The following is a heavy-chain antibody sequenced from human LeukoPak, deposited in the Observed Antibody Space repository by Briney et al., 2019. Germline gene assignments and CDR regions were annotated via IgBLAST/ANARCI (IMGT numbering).Heavy chain of an antibody. CDR3: ARLVDTAHFDY. CDR2: IYYSGST. Sequence: SETLSLTCTVSGDSVSTYYWNWIRQPPGEGLEWIGYIYYSGSTNYNPSLKSRVTISVDTSKNQFSLKLSSVTAADTAVYYCARLVDTAHFDYWGQGTLVTVSS. V-gene: IGHV4-59*08. D-gene: IGHD5-18*01. J-gene: IGHJ4*02. CDR1: GDSVSTYY.